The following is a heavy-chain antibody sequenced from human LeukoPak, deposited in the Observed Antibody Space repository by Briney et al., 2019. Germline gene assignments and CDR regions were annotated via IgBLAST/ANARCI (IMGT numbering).Heavy chain of an antibody. V-gene: IGHV4-34*01. CDR2: INHSGST. CDR1: GGSFSGYY. D-gene: IGHD3-10*01. J-gene: IGHJ5*02. Sequence: SETLSLTCAVYGGSFSGYYWSWIRQPPGKGLEWIGEINHSGSTNYNPSLKSRVTISVDTSKNQFSLKLSSVTAADTAVYYCARRGILWFGGYNWFDPWGQGTLVTVSS. CDR3: ARRGILWFGGYNWFDP.